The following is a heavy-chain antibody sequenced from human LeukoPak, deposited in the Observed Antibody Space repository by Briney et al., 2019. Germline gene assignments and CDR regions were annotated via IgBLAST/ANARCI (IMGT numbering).Heavy chain of an antibody. CDR2: IYYSGST. J-gene: IGHJ5*02. D-gene: IGHD3-9*01. CDR1: GGSISSSSYY. CDR3: ARTARNYDILTGYYKGNWFDP. Sequence: SETLSLTCTVSGGSISSSSYYWGWIRQPPGKGLEWIGSIYYSGSTYYNPSLKSRVTISVDKSKNQFSLKLSSVTAADTAVYYCARTARNYDILTGYYKGNWFDPWGQGTLVTVSS. V-gene: IGHV4-39*07.